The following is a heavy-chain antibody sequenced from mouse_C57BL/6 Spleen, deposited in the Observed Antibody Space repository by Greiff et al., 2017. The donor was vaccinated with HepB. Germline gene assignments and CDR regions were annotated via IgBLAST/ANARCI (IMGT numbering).Heavy chain of an antibody. CDR1: GYTFTGYW. CDR3: ARIGGNRAMDD. D-gene: IGHD2-1*01. Sequence: QVQLQQSGAELVKPGASVKFSCKATGYTFTGYWIQWVKQRPGHGLEWIGEIFPGSGSTNYNEKFKGKATFTADKSSNTAYMQLSSLTTEDSAIYYCARIGGNRAMDDWGHGTSVTVSS. CDR2: IFPGSGST. J-gene: IGHJ4*01. V-gene: IGHV1-9*01.